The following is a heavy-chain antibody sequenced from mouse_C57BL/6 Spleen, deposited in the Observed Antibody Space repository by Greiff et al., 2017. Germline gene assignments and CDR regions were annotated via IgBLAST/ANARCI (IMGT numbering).Heavy chain of an antibody. V-gene: IGHV1-52*01. CDR3: ARRAYYSNYWYFDV. D-gene: IGHD2-5*01. J-gene: IGHJ1*03. Sequence: QVQLQQPGAELVRPGSSVKLSCKASGYTFTSYWMHWVKQRPIQGLEWIGNIDPSDSETHYNQKFKDKATLTVDKSSSTAYMQLSSLPSEDSAVYYCARRAYYSNYWYFDVWGTGTTVTVSS. CDR2: IDPSDSET. CDR1: GYTFTSYW.